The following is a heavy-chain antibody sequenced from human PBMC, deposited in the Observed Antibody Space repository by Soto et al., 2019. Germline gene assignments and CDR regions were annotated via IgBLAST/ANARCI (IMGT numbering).Heavy chain of an antibody. D-gene: IGHD2-2*02. CDR1: GYSFSTYD. CDR3: ARPYCDSTSCYTDWFDP. Sequence: QVQLVQSGAEVKKPGASVKVSCKASGYSFSTYDINWVRQAAGQGLEWMGWVNPKSGNTDYAQRFRRRVTMTSNTSISTAYMELSALTPEDTAVYYGARPYCDSTSCYTDWFDPWGQGTLVTVSS. V-gene: IGHV1-8*01. J-gene: IGHJ5*02. CDR2: VNPKSGNT.